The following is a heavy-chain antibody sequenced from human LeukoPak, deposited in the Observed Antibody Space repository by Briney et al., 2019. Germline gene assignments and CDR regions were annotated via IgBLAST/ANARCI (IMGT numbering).Heavy chain of an antibody. D-gene: IGHD3-16*01. V-gene: IGHV3-23*01. Sequence: GGSLRLSCAASGFTFSSYAMSWVRQAPGKGLEWVSAISGSGGSTYYADSVKGRFTISRDNSKNTLYLQMNSLRAEDTAVYYCAKEGFGLGRQYYYYYYMDVWGKGTTVTVSS. J-gene: IGHJ6*03. CDR1: GFTFSSYA. CDR2: ISGSGGST. CDR3: AKEGFGLGRQYYYYYYMDV.